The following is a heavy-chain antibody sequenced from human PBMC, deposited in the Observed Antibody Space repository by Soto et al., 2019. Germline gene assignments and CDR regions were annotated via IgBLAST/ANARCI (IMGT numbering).Heavy chain of an antibody. V-gene: IGHV5-51*01. D-gene: IGHD2-2*01. J-gene: IGHJ6*03. Sequence: GESLKISCKGSGYSFTSYWIGWVRQMPGKGLEWMGIIYPGDSDTRYSPSFQGQVTISADKSISTAYLQWSSLKASDTAMYYCARHGGYCSSTSCDYYYYMDVWGKGTTVTVSS. CDR3: ARHGGYCSSTSCDYYYYMDV. CDR2: IYPGDSDT. CDR1: GYSFTSYW.